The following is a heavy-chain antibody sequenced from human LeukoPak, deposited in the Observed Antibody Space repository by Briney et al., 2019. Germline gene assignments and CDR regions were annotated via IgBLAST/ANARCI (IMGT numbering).Heavy chain of an antibody. Sequence: AASVKVSCKASGYTFTSYAMHWVRQAPGQRLEWMGWINAGNGNTKYSQEFQGRVTITRDTSASTAYMELSSLRSEDMAVYYCARERIAVAGGNGGYFDYWGQGTLVTVSS. V-gene: IGHV1-3*03. CDR2: INAGNGNT. CDR1: GYTFTSYA. J-gene: IGHJ4*02. D-gene: IGHD6-19*01. CDR3: ARERIAVAGGNGGYFDY.